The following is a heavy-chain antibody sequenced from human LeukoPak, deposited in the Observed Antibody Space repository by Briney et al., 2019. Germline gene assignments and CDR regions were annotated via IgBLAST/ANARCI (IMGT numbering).Heavy chain of an antibody. CDR3: ARDPGVGATFH. CDR1: GGSISSGGYY. J-gene: IGHJ4*02. D-gene: IGHD1-26*01. Sequence: SETLSLTCTVSGGSISSGGYYWSWIRQPPGKGLEWIGYIYHSGSTYYNPSLKSRVTISVDRSKNQFSLKLSSVTAADTAVYYCARDPGVGATFHWGQGTLVTVSS. V-gene: IGHV4-30-2*01. CDR2: IYHSGST.